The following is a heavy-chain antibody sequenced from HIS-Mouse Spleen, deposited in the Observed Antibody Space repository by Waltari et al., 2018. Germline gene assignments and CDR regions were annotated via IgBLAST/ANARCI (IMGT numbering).Heavy chain of an antibody. CDR3: AREIPYSSSWYDWYFDL. Sequence: QLQLQESGPGLVKPSETLSLTCTVSGGSISSSSYYWGWIRQPPGKGLEWIGSIYYSESTYYHPSLKSRVTISVDTSKDQFSLQLSSVTAADTAVYYCAREIPYSSSWYDWYFDLWGRGTLVTVSS. CDR2: IYYSEST. J-gene: IGHJ2*01. V-gene: IGHV4-39*07. D-gene: IGHD6-13*01. CDR1: GGSISSSSYY.